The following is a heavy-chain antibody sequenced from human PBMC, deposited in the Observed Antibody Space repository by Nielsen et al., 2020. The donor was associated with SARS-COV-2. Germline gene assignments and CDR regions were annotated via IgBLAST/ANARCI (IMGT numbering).Heavy chain of an antibody. D-gene: IGHD3-10*01. V-gene: IGHV1-18*01. J-gene: IGHJ6*03. Sequence: WVRQAPGQGLEWMGRISPSNGNTKYAQRFQGRVTMTTDTSTRTAYMELRSLTSDDTAVYYCAREYGSGSCYNVVYYYYMDVWGKGTTVTVSS. CDR3: AREYGSGSCYNVVYYYYMDV. CDR2: ISPSNGNT.